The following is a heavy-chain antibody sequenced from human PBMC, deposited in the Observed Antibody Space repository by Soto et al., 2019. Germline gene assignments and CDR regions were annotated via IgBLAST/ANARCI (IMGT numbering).Heavy chain of an antibody. CDR2: IYYSGYT. CDR3: ASHVRIASAPRWFDP. Sequence: ASETLSLTCAVSGGSISSPSYCWGWIRQTPGKGLEWLATIYYSGYTYYNPSLKSRLTISVDTSKNQFSLKLSSVTAADTALYYCASHVRIASAPRWFDPWGQGALVTVSS. CDR1: GGSISSPSYC. V-gene: IGHV4-39*01. D-gene: IGHD2-15*01. J-gene: IGHJ5*02.